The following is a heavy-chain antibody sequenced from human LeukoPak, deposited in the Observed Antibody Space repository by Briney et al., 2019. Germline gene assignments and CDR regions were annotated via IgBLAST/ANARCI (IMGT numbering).Heavy chain of an antibody. CDR3: ARATYYDFWSGYYTRYYFDY. CDR2: IYYSGST. D-gene: IGHD3-3*01. V-gene: IGHV4-59*01. J-gene: IGHJ4*02. CDR1: GGSISSYY. Sequence: SSETLSLTCTVSGGSISSYYWSWIRQPPGKGLEWIGYIYYSGSTNYNPSLKSRVTISVDTSKNQFSLKLSSVTAADTAVYYCARATYYDFWSGYYTRYYFDYWGQGTLVTVSS.